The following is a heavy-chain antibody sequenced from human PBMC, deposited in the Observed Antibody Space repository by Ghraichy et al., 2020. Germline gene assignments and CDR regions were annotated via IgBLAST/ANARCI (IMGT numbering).Heavy chain of an antibody. D-gene: IGHD2-2*02. CDR3: ASTYQLLYRYPKYGMDV. J-gene: IGHJ6*02. CDR1: GFTFSSYW. Sequence: GGSLRLSCAASGFTFSSYWMSWVRQAPGKGLEWVANIKQDGSEKYYVDSVKGRFTISRDNAKNSLYLQMNSLRAEDTAVYYCASTYQLLYRYPKYGMDVWGQGTTVTVSS. V-gene: IGHV3-7*01. CDR2: IKQDGSEK.